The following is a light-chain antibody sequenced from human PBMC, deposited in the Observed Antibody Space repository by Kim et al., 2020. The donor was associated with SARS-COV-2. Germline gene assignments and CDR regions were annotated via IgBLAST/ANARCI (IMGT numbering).Light chain of an antibody. V-gene: IGKV1-5*03. CDR1: QNINSG. Sequence: SASVGDRVTITCRASQNINSGLAWYQQRPGKAPRLLIYEASSLENGVPSRFSGSGSGTEFTLTINSLQPDDFATYYCQQYDGLSTFGQGTKVDIK. J-gene: IGKJ1*01. CDR3: QQYDGLST. CDR2: EAS.